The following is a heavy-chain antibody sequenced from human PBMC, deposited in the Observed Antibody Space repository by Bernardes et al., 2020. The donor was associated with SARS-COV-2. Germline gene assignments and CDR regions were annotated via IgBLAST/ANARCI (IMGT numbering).Heavy chain of an antibody. J-gene: IGHJ3*02. V-gene: IGHV3-9*01. CDR2: ISWNSGSI. CDR3: AKRGITLYSSGDLHDAFDI. D-gene: IGHD6-19*01. CDR1: GFTFDDYA. Sequence: GGSLRLSCAASGFTFDDYAMHWVRQAPGKGLEWVSGISWNSGSIGYADSVKGRFTISRDNAKNSLYLQMNSLRAEDTALYYCAKRGITLYSSGDLHDAFDIWGQGTMVTVSS.